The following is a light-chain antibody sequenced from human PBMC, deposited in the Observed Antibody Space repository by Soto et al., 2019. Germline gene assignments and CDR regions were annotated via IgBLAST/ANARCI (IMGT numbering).Light chain of an antibody. J-gene: IGLJ1*01. CDR1: SGDIGSYNR. V-gene: IGLV2-14*01. CDR3: SSYTNINTRACV. Sequence: QSALTQPASVSGSPGQSITISCTGTSGDIGSYNRVSWYQQHPGKAPKLIIYEVTDRPSGVSNRFSGSKSGNTASLTISGLRAEDEAEYYCSSYTNINTRACVFGTGTK. CDR2: EVT.